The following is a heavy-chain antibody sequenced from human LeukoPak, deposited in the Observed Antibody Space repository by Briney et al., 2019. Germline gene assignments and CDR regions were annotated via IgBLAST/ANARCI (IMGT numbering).Heavy chain of an antibody. CDR2: IRHDGSNK. V-gene: IGHV3-30*02. D-gene: IGHD6-13*01. CDR1: GFTFSSYG. J-gene: IGHJ4*02. CDR3: ARAVIAAAGTGGVAFDY. Sequence: GGSLRLSCAASGFTFSSYGMHWVRQAPGKGLEWVAFIRHDGSNKYYADSVKGRFTISRDNSKNTLYLQMNSLRAEDTAVYYCARAVIAAAGTGGVAFDYWGQGTLVTVSS.